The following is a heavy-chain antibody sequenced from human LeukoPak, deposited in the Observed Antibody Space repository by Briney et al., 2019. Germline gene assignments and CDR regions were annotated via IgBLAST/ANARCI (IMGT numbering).Heavy chain of an antibody. V-gene: IGHV3-21*01. D-gene: IGHD4-17*01. CDR2: ISSSSSYI. CDR3: ARWDYGDYVWGGNYFDY. Sequence: GGSLRLSCAASGFTFSSYSMNWVRQAPGKGLEWVSSISSSSSYIYYADSVKGRFTISRDNAKNSLYLQMNSLRVEDTAVYYCARWDYGDYVWGGNYFDYWGQGTLVTVSS. CDR1: GFTFSSYS. J-gene: IGHJ4*02.